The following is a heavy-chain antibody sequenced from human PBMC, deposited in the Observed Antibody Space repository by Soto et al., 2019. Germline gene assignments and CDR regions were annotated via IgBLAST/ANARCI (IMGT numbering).Heavy chain of an antibody. CDR1: GGSTSSGDYY. CDR3: ARVFRQVDY. J-gene: IGHJ4*02. V-gene: IGHV4-30-4*01. D-gene: IGHD3-3*01. CDR2: IYYSGST. Sequence: SESLSLTCTVSGGSTSSGDYYWSWIRHPPGKGLEWIGYIYYSGSTYYNPSLKSRVTISVDTSKNQFSLKLSSVTAADTAVYYCARVFRQVDYWGQGTLVTVPS.